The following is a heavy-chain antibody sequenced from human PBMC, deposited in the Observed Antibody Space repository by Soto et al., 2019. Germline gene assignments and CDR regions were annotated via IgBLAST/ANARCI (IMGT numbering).Heavy chain of an antibody. D-gene: IGHD6-19*01. Sequence: GASVKVSCKASGYTFTSYGISWVRQAPLQVLEWMVCISAYNGNTNYAQKLQGRVTMTTDTSTSTAYMELRRLRSDDTAVYYGASHIIIAVAGFEYWGQGTMVTLSS. CDR1: GYTFTSYG. CDR3: ASHIIIAVAGFEY. V-gene: IGHV1-18*01. J-gene: IGHJ4*02. CDR2: ISAYNGNT.